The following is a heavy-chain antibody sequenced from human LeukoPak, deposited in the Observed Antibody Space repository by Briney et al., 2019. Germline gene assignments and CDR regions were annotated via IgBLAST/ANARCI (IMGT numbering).Heavy chain of an antibody. V-gene: IGHV3-7*04. J-gene: IGHJ6*02. CDR2: IKQDGSEK. D-gene: IGHD3-10*01. Sequence: GGSLRLSCAASGFTFSYYWMSWVRQAPGKGLEWVANIKQDGSEKYYVDSVKGRFTISRDNAKNSLYLQMNTLRAEDTAVYYCARDYYAPNGMDVWGQGTTVTVSS. CDR3: ARDYYAPNGMDV. CDR1: GFTFSYYW.